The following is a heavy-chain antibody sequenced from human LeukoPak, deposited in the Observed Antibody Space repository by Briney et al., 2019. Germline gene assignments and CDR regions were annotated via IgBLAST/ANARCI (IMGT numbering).Heavy chain of an antibody. D-gene: IGHD3-16*02. CDR2: IYYSGST. CDR1: GGSINNYY. V-gene: IGHV4-59*01. CDR3: ARIKFIGGLIEEYFFDY. J-gene: IGHJ4*02. Sequence: PSETLSLTCTVPGGSINNYYWSWIRQPPGKGLEWTGYIYYSGSTKYNPSLKSRVIISVDTSKNQFSLNLGSVTAADTAVYFCARIKFIGGLIEEYFFDYWGQGTLVTVSS.